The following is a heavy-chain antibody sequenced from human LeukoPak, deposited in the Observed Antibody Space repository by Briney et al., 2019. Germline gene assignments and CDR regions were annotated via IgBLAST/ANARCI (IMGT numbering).Heavy chain of an antibody. CDR2: IYTSGST. CDR1: GGSISSYY. CDR3: ARVRVSSGSHPWYFDY. V-gene: IGHV4-4*07. J-gene: IGHJ4*02. Sequence: SETLSLTCTVSGGSISSYYWSWIRQPAGKGLEWIGRIYTSGSTNYNPSLKSRVTMSVDTSKNQFSLKLSSVTAADTAVYFCARVRVSSGSHPWYFDYWGQGTLVTDSS. D-gene: IGHD3-22*01.